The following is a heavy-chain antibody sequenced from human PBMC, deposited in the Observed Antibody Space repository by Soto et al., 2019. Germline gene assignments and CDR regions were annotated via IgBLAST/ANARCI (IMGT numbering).Heavy chain of an antibody. Sequence: SETLSLTCAVYGGSFSGYYWSWIRQPPGKGLEWIGEINHSGSTNYNPSLKSRVTISVDTSKNQFSLKLSSVTAADTAVYYCARVGSIVGATQEFDPWGQGTLVTVSS. J-gene: IGHJ5*02. D-gene: IGHD1-26*01. CDR3: ARVGSIVGATQEFDP. CDR1: GGSFSGYY. CDR2: INHSGST. V-gene: IGHV4-34*01.